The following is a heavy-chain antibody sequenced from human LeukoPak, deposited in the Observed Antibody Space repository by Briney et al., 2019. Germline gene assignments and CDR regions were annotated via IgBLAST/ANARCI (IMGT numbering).Heavy chain of an antibody. V-gene: IGHV4-30-4*01. Sequence: SETLSLTCTVSGASIISGDYYWSWIRQAPGEGLEWIGYIHSSGSTYYNPSLKSRVTISVGTSRNQISLKLTSVTAADTAVYYCARDSSGYGLNDYWGQGTLVTVS. CDR3: ARDSSGYGLNDY. D-gene: IGHD5-12*01. J-gene: IGHJ4*02. CDR1: GASIISGDYY. CDR2: IHSSGST.